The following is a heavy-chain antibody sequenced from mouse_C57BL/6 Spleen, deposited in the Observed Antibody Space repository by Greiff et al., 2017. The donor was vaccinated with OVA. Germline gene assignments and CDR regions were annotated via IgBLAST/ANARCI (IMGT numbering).Heavy chain of an antibody. CDR1: GYTFTDYY. CDR2: INPKNGGT. CDR3: AKSSGYLYYFDY. D-gene: IGHD3-2*02. Sequence: EVQLQQSGPELVKPGASVKISCKASGYTFTDYYMNWVKQSHGQSLEWIGDINPKNGGTSYNQKFKGKATLTVDKSSSTAYMVLRSLTSEDSSVYYCAKSSGYLYYFDYGGQGTTITVSA. J-gene: IGHJ2*01. V-gene: IGHV1-26*01.